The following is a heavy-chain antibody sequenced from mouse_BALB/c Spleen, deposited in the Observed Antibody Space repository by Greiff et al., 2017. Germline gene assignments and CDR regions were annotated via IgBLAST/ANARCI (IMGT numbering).Heavy chain of an antibody. J-gene: IGHJ4*01. CDR3: TRGNAYYRYDEYYAMDY. Sequence: LQQPGSELVRPGASVKLSCKASGYTFTSYWMHWVKQRHGQGLEWIGNIYPGSGSTNYDEKFKSKGTLTVDTSSSTAYMHLSSLTSEDSAVYYCTRGNAYYRYDEYYAMDYWGQGTSVTVSS. CDR2: IYPGSGST. CDR1: GYTFTSYW. V-gene: IGHV1S22*01. D-gene: IGHD2-14*01.